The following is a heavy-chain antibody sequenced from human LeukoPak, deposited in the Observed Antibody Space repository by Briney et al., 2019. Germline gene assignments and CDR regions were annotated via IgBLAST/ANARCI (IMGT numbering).Heavy chain of an antibody. J-gene: IGHJ4*02. Sequence: PGGSLRLSCAASGFTFSSYGMHWVRQAPGKGLEWVAVIWYDGSNKYYADPVKGRFTISRDNSKNTLYLQMNSLRAEDTAVYYCARAASRYSYGYRLDYWGQGTLVTVSS. CDR1: GFTFSSYG. CDR3: ARAASRYSYGYRLDY. V-gene: IGHV3-33*01. D-gene: IGHD5-18*01. CDR2: IWYDGSNK.